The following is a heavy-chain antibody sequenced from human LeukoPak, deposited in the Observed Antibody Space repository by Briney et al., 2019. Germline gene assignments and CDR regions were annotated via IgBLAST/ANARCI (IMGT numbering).Heavy chain of an antibody. CDR3: TSAAYCGGDCQGNAFDI. V-gene: IGHV3-73*01. J-gene: IGHJ3*02. CDR1: GFTFSGSA. D-gene: IGHD2-21*02. CDR2: IRSKANSYAT. Sequence: PGGSLRLSCAASGFTFSGSAMHWVRQASGKGLEWVGRIRSKANSYATAYVASVKGRFTISRDDSKNTAYLQMNSLKTEDTAVYYCTSAAYCGGDCQGNAFDIWGQGTMVTVSS.